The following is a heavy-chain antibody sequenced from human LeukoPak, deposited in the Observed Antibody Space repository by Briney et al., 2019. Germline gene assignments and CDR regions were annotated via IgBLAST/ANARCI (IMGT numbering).Heavy chain of an antibody. CDR1: GGSFSGYY. J-gene: IGHJ5*02. V-gene: IGHV4-34*01. D-gene: IGHD6-19*01. Sequence: SETLSLTCAVYGGSFSGYYWSWIRQPPGKGLEWIGEVNHSGSTNYSPSLKSRVTISVDTSKNQFSLKLSSVTAADTAVYYCATRVTMGSYSSGWYWFDPWGQGTLVTVSS. CDR3: ATRVTMGSYSSGWYWFDP. CDR2: VNHSGST.